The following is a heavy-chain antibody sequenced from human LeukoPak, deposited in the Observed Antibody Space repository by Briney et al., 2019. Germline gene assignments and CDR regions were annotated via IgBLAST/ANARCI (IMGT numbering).Heavy chain of an antibody. CDR1: GFTFSSYA. D-gene: IGHD6-19*01. J-gene: IGHJ4*02. Sequence: GGSLRLSCAASGFTFSSYAMHWVRQAPGKGLEWVSAISGSGGSTYYADSVKGRFTISRDNSKNTLYLQMNSLRAEDTAVYYCAKTYSSGWDFDYWGQGTLVTVSS. CDR3: AKTYSSGWDFDY. CDR2: ISGSGGST. V-gene: IGHV3-23*01.